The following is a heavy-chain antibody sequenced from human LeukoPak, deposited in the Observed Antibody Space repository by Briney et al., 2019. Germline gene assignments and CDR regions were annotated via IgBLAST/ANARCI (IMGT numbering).Heavy chain of an antibody. CDR3: ARDLGSRDGYNPPNLFDN. CDR2: IIPILGTA. CDR1: GGTFSSYA. D-gene: IGHD5-24*01. V-gene: IGHV1-69*13. J-gene: IGHJ4*02. Sequence: GASVKVSCKASGGTFSSYAISWVRHAPGQGLEWMGGIIPILGTANYAQKFQGRVTITADEFTSTAYMELSSLRFEDTAVYYCARDLGSRDGYNPPNLFDNWGQGTLVTVSS.